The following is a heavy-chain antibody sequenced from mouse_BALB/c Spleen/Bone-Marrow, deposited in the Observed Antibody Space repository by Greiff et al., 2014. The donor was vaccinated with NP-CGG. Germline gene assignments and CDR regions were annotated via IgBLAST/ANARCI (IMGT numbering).Heavy chain of an antibody. J-gene: IGHJ2*01. D-gene: IGHD2-4*01. CDR1: GCTFTSYW. CDR3: ARRDDYDDYYFAY. CDR2: IYPGSDST. V-gene: IGHV1-55*01. Sequence: VQLQQSGAELVKPGTSVKMSCKASGCTFTSYWMHWVKQRPGQGLEWIGDIYPGSDSTNYNEKFKSKATLTVDTSSSTAYMQLSSLTSEDSAVYYCARRDDYDDYYFAYWGQGTTLTVSS.